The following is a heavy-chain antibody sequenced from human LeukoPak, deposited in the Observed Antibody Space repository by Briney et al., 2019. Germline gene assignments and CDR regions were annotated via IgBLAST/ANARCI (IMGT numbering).Heavy chain of an antibody. CDR1: GFTFSSYA. J-gene: IGHJ4*02. Sequence: QPARSLRLSCAASGFTFSSYAMHWVRQAPGKGLEWVAVISYDGSNKYYADSVKGRFTISRDNSKNTLYLQMNSLRAEDTAVYYCASVSTASGGGYFDYWGQGTLVTVSS. CDR2: ISYDGSNK. CDR3: ASVSTASGGGYFDY. V-gene: IGHV3-30-3*01. D-gene: IGHD3-16*01.